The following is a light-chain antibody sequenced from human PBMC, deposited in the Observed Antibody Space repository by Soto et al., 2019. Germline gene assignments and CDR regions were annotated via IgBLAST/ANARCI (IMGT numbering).Light chain of an antibody. CDR3: QQYNNWHPIT. V-gene: IGKV3-15*01. CDR1: QSVSSSY. CDR2: GAS. Sequence: EILFTQSPGNLSLSPGERATLSCRASQSVSSSYLAWYQQKPGQAPRLLIYGASTRANGIPARFSGSGSGTEFTLTISSLQSEDFAVYDCQQYNNWHPITFGGGTKVDIK. J-gene: IGKJ4*01.